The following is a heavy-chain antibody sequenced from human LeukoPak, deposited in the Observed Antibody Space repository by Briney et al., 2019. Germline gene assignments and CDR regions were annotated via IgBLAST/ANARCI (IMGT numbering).Heavy chain of an antibody. J-gene: IGHJ4*02. D-gene: IGHD6-19*01. V-gene: IGHV1-18*01. CDR2: ISAYNGNT. CDR3: ARDRLASSGWYTTLPIGY. Sequence: ASVKLSCTASGYTFTSYGISWVRQAPGQGLEWMGWISAYNGNTNYAQKLQGRVTMTTDTSTSTAYMELRSLRSDDTAVYYCARDRLASSGWYTTLPIGYWGQGTLVTVSS. CDR1: GYTFTSYG.